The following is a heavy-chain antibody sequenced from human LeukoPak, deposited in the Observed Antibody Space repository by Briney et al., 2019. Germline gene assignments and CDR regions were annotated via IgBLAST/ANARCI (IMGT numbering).Heavy chain of an antibody. CDR1: GFTFSSYW. J-gene: IGHJ5*02. CDR3: ARVNDILTGYYLGGAFDP. V-gene: IGHV3-74*01. D-gene: IGHD3-9*01. Sequence: GGSLRLSCAASGFTFSSYWMHWLRQAPGKGLVWVSRINSDGSSTRYADSVKGRFAISRDNAKNTLYLQMNSLRAEDTAVYYCARVNDILTGYYLGGAFDPWGQGTLVTVSS. CDR2: INSDGSST.